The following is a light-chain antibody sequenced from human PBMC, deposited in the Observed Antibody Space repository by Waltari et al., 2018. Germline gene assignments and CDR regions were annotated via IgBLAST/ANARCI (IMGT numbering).Light chain of an antibody. Sequence: DIQMTQSPSSLSASVVDRVTITCRASQTIDRYLNWYHQKPGKAPKLLIYAASTLQIGGPSRFSGSGSGTDFTLTIIGLQPEDFATYFCQQSYRSPWTFGQGTRVDIK. CDR1: QTIDRY. CDR3: QQSYRSPWT. J-gene: IGKJ1*01. CDR2: AAS. V-gene: IGKV1-39*01.